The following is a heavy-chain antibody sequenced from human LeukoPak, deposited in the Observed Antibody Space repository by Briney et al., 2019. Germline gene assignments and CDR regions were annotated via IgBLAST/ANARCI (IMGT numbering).Heavy chain of an antibody. D-gene: IGHD7-27*01. CDR1: GFTFSSYA. V-gene: IGHV3-64D*06. J-gene: IGHJ4*02. Sequence: AGGSLRLSCSASGFTFSSYAMHWVAQAPGKGLEYVSAISSNGGSTYYADSVKGRFTISRDNSKNTLYLQMSSLRAEDTAVYYCVKEVYGDSDYWGQGTLVTVSS. CDR2: ISSNGGST. CDR3: VKEVYGDSDY.